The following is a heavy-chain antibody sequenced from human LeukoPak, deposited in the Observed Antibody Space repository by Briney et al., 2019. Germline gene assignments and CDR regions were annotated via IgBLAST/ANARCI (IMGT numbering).Heavy chain of an antibody. J-gene: IGHJ4*02. D-gene: IGHD1-7*01. CDR3: ARDLKGYNWNYVAVKDY. Sequence: ASVKVSCKASGYTFISYDINWVRQATGQGLEWMGWMNPNSGNTGYVQKFQGRVTMTRNTSISTAYMELSSLRSEDTAVYYCARDLKGYNWNYVAVKDYWGQGTLVTVSS. CDR2: MNPNSGNT. CDR1: GYTFISYD. V-gene: IGHV1-8*01.